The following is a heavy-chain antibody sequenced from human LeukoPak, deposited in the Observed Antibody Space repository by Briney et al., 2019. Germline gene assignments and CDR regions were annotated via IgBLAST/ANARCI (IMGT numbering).Heavy chain of an antibody. CDR2: IRHDGNEM. CDR3: ARPSYTSGSYFDY. D-gene: IGHD3-10*01. CDR1: GFSFSSYW. J-gene: IGHJ4*02. V-gene: IGHV3-7*01. Sequence: PGGSLRLSCTASGFSFSSYWMGWVRQAPGKGPEWVANIRHDGNEMYYVDSVKGRFTISRDNAKNSLYLQMNSLRVDDTAVYYCARPSYTSGSYFDYWGQGTLVTVS.